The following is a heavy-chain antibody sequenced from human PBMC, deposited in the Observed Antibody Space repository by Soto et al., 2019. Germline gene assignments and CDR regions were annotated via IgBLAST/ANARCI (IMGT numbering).Heavy chain of an antibody. Sequence: EASVKVSCKASGYTFTSYGISWVRQAPGQGLEWMGWISAYNGNTNYAQKLQGRVTMTTDTSTSTAYMGLRSLRSDDTAVYYCARDRGYPYYYGMDVWGQGTTVTVSS. CDR2: ISAYNGNT. D-gene: IGHD3-10*01. V-gene: IGHV1-18*01. CDR1: GYTFTSYG. J-gene: IGHJ6*02. CDR3: ARDRGYPYYYGMDV.